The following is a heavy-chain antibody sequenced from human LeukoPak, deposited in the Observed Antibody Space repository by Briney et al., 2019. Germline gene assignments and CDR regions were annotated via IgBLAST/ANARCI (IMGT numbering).Heavy chain of an antibody. CDR2: ISSSSSTI. D-gene: IGHD6-13*01. CDR3: ARERGYSSSCYTF. CDR1: GFIFSSFG. V-gene: IGHV3-48*01. J-gene: IGHJ4*02. Sequence: GGSLRLSCAASGFIFSSFGMHWIRQAPGKGLEWVSYISSSSSTIYYADSVKGRFTISRDNAKNSLYLQMNSLRAEDTAVYYCARERGYSSSCYTFWGQGTLVTVSS.